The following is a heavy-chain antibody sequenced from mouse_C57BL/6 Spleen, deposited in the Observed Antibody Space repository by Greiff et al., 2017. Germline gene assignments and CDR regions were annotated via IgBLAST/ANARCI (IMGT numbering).Heavy chain of an antibody. V-gene: IGHV1-42*01. CDR3: ARQSYYGSSDY. CDR2: INPSTGGT. CDR1: GYSFTGYY. Sequence: VHVKQSGPELVKPGASVKISCKASGYSFTGYYMNWVKQSPEKSLEWIGEINPSTGGTTYNQKFKAKATLTVDKSSSTAYMPLKSLTSEDSAVYYCARQSYYGSSDYWGQGTTLTVSS. D-gene: IGHD1-1*01. J-gene: IGHJ2*01.